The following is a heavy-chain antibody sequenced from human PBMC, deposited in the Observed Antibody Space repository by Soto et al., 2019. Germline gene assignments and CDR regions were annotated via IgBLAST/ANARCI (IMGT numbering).Heavy chain of an antibody. CDR1: GGSFSGYY. CDR2: INHSGST. V-gene: IGHV4-34*01. J-gene: IGHJ4*02. CDR3: ARRGSGSGFDY. Sequence: QVQLQQWGAGLLKPSETLSLTCAVYGGSFSGYYWSWIRQPPGKGLEWIGEINHSGSTNYNPSLKSRVTLSVDTSKNLFSLKLSSVTAADTAVYYCARRGSGSGFDYWGQGTLVTVSS. D-gene: IGHD3-10*01.